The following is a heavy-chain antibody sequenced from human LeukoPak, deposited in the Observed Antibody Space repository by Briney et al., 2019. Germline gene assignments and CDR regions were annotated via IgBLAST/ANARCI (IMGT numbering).Heavy chain of an antibody. J-gene: IGHJ4*02. CDR1: GIIFSGYG. V-gene: IGHV3-30*02. CDR2: IRYDGTNK. D-gene: IGHD6-19*01. Sequence: PGGSLRPSCEVSGIIFSGYGIHWVRQAPGKGLEWVAFIRYDGTNKYYADSVKGRFTISRDNSNNTLYLQMNSLRVEDTAVYYCAKVGSGWYGVDYWGQGTLVTVSS. CDR3: AKVGSGWYGVDY.